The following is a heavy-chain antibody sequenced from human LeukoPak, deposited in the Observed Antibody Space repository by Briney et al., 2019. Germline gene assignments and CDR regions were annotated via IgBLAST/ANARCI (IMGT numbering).Heavy chain of an antibody. V-gene: IGHV4-34*01. CDR2: INHSGST. Sequence: SETLSLTCAVYGGSFSGYYWSWIRQPPGKGLEWIGEINHSGSTNYNPSLKSRVTISVDTSKNQFSLKLSSVTAADTAVYYCARDNLYSSSSFDYWGQGTLVTVSS. J-gene: IGHJ4*02. D-gene: IGHD6-13*01. CDR1: GGSFSGYY. CDR3: ARDNLYSSSSFDY.